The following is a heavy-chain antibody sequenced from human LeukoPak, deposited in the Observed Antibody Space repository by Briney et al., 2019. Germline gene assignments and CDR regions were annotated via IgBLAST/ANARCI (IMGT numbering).Heavy chain of an antibody. V-gene: IGHV3-43D*03. CDR2: ISWDGGST. D-gene: IGHD2-21*02. CDR1: GVTFDEYS. CDR3: AKVDSTYCGGDCWYYFDY. Sequence: PGGSLRLSRAASGVTFDEYSMHWVRQAPGKGLEWVSLISWDGGSTYYADSVKGRFTIYRDNSKNSLYLQMNSLRAEDTALYYCAKVDSTYCGGDCWYYFDYWGQGTLVTVSS. J-gene: IGHJ4*02.